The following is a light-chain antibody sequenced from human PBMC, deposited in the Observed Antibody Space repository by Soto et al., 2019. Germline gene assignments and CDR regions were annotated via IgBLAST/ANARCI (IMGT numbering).Light chain of an antibody. CDR1: QSISSW. V-gene: IGKV1-5*01. J-gene: IGKJ4*01. CDR3: QQYNSYRT. CDR2: DAS. Sequence: DIQMTQSPSTLSASVGDRVTITCRASQSISSWLAWYQQKPGKAPKVLIFDASSLESGVPSRFSGSGSGTEFTLTISSLQPDDFATYYCQQYNSYRTFGGGTKVDI.